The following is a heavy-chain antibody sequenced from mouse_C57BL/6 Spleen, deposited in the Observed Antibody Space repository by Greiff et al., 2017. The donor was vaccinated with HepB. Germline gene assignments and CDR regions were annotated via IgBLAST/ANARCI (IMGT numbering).Heavy chain of an antibody. CDR2: IDPSDSYT. D-gene: IGHD3-2*02. V-gene: IGHV1-69*01. CDR3: ARDSSGYFDY. J-gene: IGHJ2*01. Sequence: QVQLQQPGAELVMPGASVKLSCKASGYTLTSYWMHWVKQRPGQGLEWIGEIDPSDSYTNYNQKFKGKSTLTVDKSSSTAYMQLSSLTSEDAAVYYCARDSSGYFDYWGQGTTLTVSS. CDR1: GYTLTSYW.